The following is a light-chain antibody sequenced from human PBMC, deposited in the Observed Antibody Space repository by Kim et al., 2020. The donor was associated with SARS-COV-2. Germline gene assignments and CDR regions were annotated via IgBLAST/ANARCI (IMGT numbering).Light chain of an antibody. J-gene: IGKJ5*01. CDR3: QQFYTYPIT. V-gene: IGKV1-5*03. CDR1: QSIYSY. Sequence: ASVGDRVTITCRASQSIYSYLAWYQQKPGNVPKILIYKASTLESGVPSRFSSSESGTEFTLTISSLQPDDFATYYCQQFYTYPITFGQGTRLEIK. CDR2: KAS.